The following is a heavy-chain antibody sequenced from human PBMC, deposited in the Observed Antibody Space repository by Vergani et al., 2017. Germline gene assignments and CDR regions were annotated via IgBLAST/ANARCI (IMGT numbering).Heavy chain of an antibody. CDR1: GYTFTSYG. CDR3: ARNYDSSGYYPNDAFDI. Sequence: QVQLVPSGAEVKTPGASVKVSCKASGYTFTSYGISWVRQAPGQGLEWMGWISAYNGNTNYAQKLQGRVTMTTDTSTSTAYMELRSLRSDDTAVYYCARNYDSSGYYPNDAFDIWGQGTMVTVSS. D-gene: IGHD3-22*01. V-gene: IGHV1-18*01. J-gene: IGHJ3*02. CDR2: ISAYNGNT.